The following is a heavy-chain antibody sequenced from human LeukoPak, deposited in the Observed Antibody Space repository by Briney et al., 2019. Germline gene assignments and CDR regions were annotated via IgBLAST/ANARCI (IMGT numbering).Heavy chain of an antibody. CDR2: IKQDGSEK. CDR1: GFTFSSYW. CDR3: AREQERWLQSDAFDI. J-gene: IGHJ3*02. V-gene: IGHV3-7*01. Sequence: GGSLRLSCAASGFTFSSYWMSWVRQAPGKGLEWVANIKQDGSEKYYVDSVKGRFTISRDNAKNSLYLQMNSLRAEDTAVYYCAREQERWLQSDAFDIWGRGTMVTVSS. D-gene: IGHD5-24*01.